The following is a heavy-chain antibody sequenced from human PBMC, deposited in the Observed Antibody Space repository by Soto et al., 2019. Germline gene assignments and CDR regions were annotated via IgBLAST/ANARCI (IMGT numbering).Heavy chain of an antibody. CDR3: ARDGDVNTGFGKDY. D-gene: IGHD3-16*01. Sequence: GGSLRLSCAASGFTFSDYGMHWVRQAPGKGLEWVAFIWYDGGNKYYAESVKGRFTISRDNSKNTLYLQMNSLRAEDTAVYYCARDGDVNTGFGKDYWGQGTLVTVSS. CDR1: GFTFSDYG. J-gene: IGHJ4*02. CDR2: IWYDGGNK. V-gene: IGHV3-33*01.